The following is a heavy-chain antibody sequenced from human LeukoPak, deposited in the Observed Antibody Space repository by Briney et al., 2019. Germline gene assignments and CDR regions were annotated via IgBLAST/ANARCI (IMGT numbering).Heavy chain of an antibody. D-gene: IGHD5/OR15-5a*01. CDR1: GGSFSGYY. CDR2: INHSGST. CDR3: ARRVSWFDP. J-gene: IGHJ5*02. V-gene: IGHV4-34*01. Sequence: SETLSLTCAVYGGSFSGYYWSWIRQPPGKGLEWIGEINHSGSTNYNPSLKSRVTISVDTSKNQFSLKLSSVTAADTAVYYRARRVSWFDPWGQGTLVTVSS.